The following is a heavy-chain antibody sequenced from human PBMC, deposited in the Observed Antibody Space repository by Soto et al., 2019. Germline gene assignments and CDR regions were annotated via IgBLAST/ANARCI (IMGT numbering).Heavy chain of an antibody. CDR1: GFTFSSYG. D-gene: IGHD2-2*01. V-gene: IGHV3-30*18. J-gene: IGHJ6*02. CDR3: AKGQRVVPASSSYYYYYGMAV. CDR2: ISYEGSNK. Sequence: QVQLVESGGGVVQPGRSLRLSCAASGFTFSSYGMHWVRQAPGKGLEWVGVISYEGSNKYYADSVKGRFTISRHNFKKPLYLQMNSLRAEDTAVYYCAKGQRVVPASSSYYYYYGMAVWGQGTTVTVSS.